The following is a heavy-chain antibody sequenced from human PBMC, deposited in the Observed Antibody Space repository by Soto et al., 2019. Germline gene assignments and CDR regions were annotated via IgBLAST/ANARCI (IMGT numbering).Heavy chain of an antibody. CDR2: IYYSGST. Sequence: SETLSVTWTVSGGSISSGGYYWSWIRQHPGKGLEWIGYIYYSGSTYYNPSLKSRVTISVDTSKNQFSLKLSSVTAADTAVYYCARDGAYGWEITLGHWFDPWGQGTLVTVSS. V-gene: IGHV4-31*02. CDR3: ARDGAYGWEITLGHWFDP. CDR1: GGSISSGGYY. D-gene: IGHD3-10*01. J-gene: IGHJ5*02.